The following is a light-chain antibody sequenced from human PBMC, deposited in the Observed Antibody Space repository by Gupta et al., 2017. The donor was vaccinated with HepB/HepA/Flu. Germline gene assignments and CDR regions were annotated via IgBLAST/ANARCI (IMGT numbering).Light chain of an antibody. V-gene: IGLV1-51*02. CDR2: ESN. J-gene: IGLJ2*01. CDR3: GTWDSSLSTVV. CDR1: TSNIGNNY. Sequence: QSVLTQPPSVSAAPGQKVTIPCSGSTSNIGNNYVSWYQQLPGTAPKLLIYESNKRPSGIPDRFSGSKSGTSATLGITGLQTGDEADYYCGTWDSSLSTVVFGGGTKLTVL.